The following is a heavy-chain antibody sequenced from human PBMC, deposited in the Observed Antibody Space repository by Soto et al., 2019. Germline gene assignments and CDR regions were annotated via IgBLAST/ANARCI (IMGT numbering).Heavy chain of an antibody. D-gene: IGHD6-19*01. CDR3: VCVAGTGSWFDP. J-gene: IGHJ5*02. CDR1: GVSISSSRYY. Sequence: PSETLSVTCTAAGVSISSSRYYWGWIRQPPGKGLEWIGSIYYSGSTYYNPSLKSRVTISVDTSKNQFSLKLSSVTAADTAVYYCVCVAGTGSWFDPCRQGTLVTVSS. CDR2: IYYSGST. V-gene: IGHV4-39*01.